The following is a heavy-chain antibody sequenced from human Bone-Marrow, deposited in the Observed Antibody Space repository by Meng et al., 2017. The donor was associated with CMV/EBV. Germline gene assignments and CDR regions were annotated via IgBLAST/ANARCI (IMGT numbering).Heavy chain of an antibody. V-gene: IGHV1-69*05. CDR2: IIPIFGTA. CDR3: ARGRYQLLYGYYGMDV. J-gene: IGHJ6*02. D-gene: IGHD2-2*02. Sequence: SVKVSCKASGGTFNRYTINWVRQAPGQGLEWMGGIIPIFGTANYAQKFQGRVTITTDESTSTAYMELSSLRSEDTAVYYCARGRYQLLYGYYGMDVWGQGTTVTVSS. CDR1: GGTFNRYT.